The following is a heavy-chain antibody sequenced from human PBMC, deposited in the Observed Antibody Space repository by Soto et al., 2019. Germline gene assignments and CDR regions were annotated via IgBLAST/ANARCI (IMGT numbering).Heavy chain of an antibody. CDR3: TRQRISNDLSYAFDS. D-gene: IGHD2-21*02. V-gene: IGHV3-73*01. CDR2: IRSKANSYAS. CDR1: GFTFSGSA. J-gene: IGHJ3*02. Sequence: GGSLRLSCAASGFTFSGSAMHWVRQASGKGLEWVGRIRSKANSYASSYAASVKGRFTISRDDSKNKAYLQMNSLKTEDTAVYYGTRQRISNDLSYAFDSWGHGTMVSVSS.